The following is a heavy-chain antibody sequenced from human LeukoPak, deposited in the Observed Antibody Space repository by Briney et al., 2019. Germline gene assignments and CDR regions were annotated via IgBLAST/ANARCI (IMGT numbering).Heavy chain of an antibody. CDR3: ACRIGRYLYYFGMDV. Sequence: PSETLSLTCAVYGGPFSHYYWTWIRQPPGKGLEWIGEISESGSTNYDPSLKSRVTISVDTSKTHFSLNLTSVTAADTAVYYCACRIGRYLYYFGMDVWGQGTTVTVSS. CDR1: GGPFSHYY. CDR2: ISESGST. D-gene: IGHD1-26*01. V-gene: IGHV4-34*01. J-gene: IGHJ6*02.